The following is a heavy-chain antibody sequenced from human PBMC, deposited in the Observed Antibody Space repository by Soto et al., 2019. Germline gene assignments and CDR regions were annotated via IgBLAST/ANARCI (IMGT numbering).Heavy chain of an antibody. V-gene: IGHV1-2*02. D-gene: IGHD3-10*01. J-gene: IGHJ3*02. CDR3: ACVTMVRAPQGSDI. Sequence: VASVKGSCKASGYTFTGHYMHWVRQAPGQELEWMGLINPNSVGTNYAQKFQGRVTITRDTPVSRAYMELSRLRSDGTAVYYCACVTMVRAPQGSDIRGQGTM. CDR2: INPNSVGT. CDR1: GYTFTGHY.